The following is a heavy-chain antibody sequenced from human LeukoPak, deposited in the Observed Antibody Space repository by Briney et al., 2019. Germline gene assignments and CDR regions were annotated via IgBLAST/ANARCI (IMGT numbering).Heavy chain of an antibody. D-gene: IGHD2-15*01. Sequence: ASVKVSCKVSGYTLTELSMHSVRQAPGKGLEWMGGFDPEDGETIYAQKFQGRVTMTEDTSTDTAYMELSSLRSEDTAVYYCATEYCSGGSCPPKYAFDIWGQGTMVTVSS. V-gene: IGHV1-24*01. CDR1: GYTLTELS. CDR3: ATEYCSGGSCPPKYAFDI. J-gene: IGHJ3*02. CDR2: FDPEDGET.